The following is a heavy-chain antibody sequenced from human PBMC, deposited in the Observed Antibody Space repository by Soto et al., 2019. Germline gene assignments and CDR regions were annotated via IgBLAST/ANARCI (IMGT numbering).Heavy chain of an antibody. V-gene: IGHV4-59*12. CDR3: ARVEDSSSWSYYYYYGMDV. D-gene: IGHD6-13*01. Sequence: PSETLSLTCTVSGGSISSYYWSWIRQPPGKGLEWIGYIYYSGSTNYNPSLKSRVTISVDTSKNQFSLKLSSVTAADTAVYYCARVEDSSSWSYYYYYGMDVWGQGTTVTVSS. CDR2: IYYSGST. J-gene: IGHJ6*02. CDR1: GGSISSYY.